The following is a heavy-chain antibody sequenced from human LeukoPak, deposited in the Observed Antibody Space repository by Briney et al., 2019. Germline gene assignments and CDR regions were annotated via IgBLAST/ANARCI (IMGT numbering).Heavy chain of an antibody. V-gene: IGHV3-7*01. D-gene: IGHD6-19*01. J-gene: IGHJ6*03. CDR3: ARDRTWGLAAGYYMDV. Sequence: GGSLRLSCAASGFTFSSYGMSWVRQAPGKGLEWVADIKQDGSEKYYVDSVKGRFTISRDNAKNSLYLQMNSLRAEDTAVYYCARDRTWGLAAGYYMDVWGKGTTVTVSS. CDR1: GFTFSSYG. CDR2: IKQDGSEK.